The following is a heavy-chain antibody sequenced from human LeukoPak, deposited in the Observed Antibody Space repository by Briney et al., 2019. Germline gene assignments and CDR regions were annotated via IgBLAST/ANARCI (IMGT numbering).Heavy chain of an antibody. V-gene: IGHV3-30*04. D-gene: IGHD6-25*01. Sequence: GGSLRLSCAASGFTFSSYAMHWVRQAPGKGLEWVAVISYDGSNKYYADSVKGRFTISRDNSKSTLYLQMNSLRAEDTAVYYCARDLEEQRLTMYYFDYWGQGTLVTVSS. CDR2: ISYDGSNK. J-gene: IGHJ4*02. CDR1: GFTFSSYA. CDR3: ARDLEEQRLTMYYFDY.